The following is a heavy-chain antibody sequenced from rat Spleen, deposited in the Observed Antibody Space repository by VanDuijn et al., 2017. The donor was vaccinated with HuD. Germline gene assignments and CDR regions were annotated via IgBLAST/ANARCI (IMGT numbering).Heavy chain of an antibody. Sequence: EVQLVESGGGLVQPGRSMKLSCAASGFTFSNYYMAWVRQAPTKGLEWVASITTGGGNTYYRDSVKGRFIISRDNAKSTLYLQMDSLRSEDTATYYCATEDGGYSAFDYWGQGVMVTVSS. CDR3: ATEDGGYSAFDY. CDR1: GFTFSNYY. CDR2: ITTGGGNT. D-gene: IGHD1-11*01. J-gene: IGHJ2*01. V-gene: IGHV5-25*01.